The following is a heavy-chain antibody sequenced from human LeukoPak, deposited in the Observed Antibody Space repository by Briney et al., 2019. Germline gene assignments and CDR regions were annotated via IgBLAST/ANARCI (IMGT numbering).Heavy chain of an antibody. J-gene: IGHJ1*01. D-gene: IGHD3-22*01. Sequence: SETLSLTCTLFGDSVSRSNSYWDWIRQPPGKGLEWIVTIYYSGRTYYSPSLKSLATLSVNMSNNQFSLTHSSVTAAAPPFYFCARRRYYDSSGSLEWGEGTLLTVSS. CDR2: IYYSGRT. CDR3: ARRRYYDSSGSLE. CDR1: GDSVSRSNSY. V-gene: IGHV4-39*01.